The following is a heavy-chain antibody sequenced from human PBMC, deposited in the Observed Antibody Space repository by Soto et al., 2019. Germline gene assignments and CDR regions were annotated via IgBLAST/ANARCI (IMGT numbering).Heavy chain of an antibody. CDR2: IHYSGST. Sequence: QVQLQESGPGLVKPSETLSLTCTVSGGSISSYYWSWIRQPPGKGLEWIGYIHYSGSTKYNPSLKSRVTRSVDTSKNQFSLKLSSVTAADTAVYYCARDRGGVAYNWFDPWGQGTLVTVSS. CDR1: GGSISSYY. D-gene: IGHD3-10*01. J-gene: IGHJ5*02. V-gene: IGHV4-59*01. CDR3: ARDRGGVAYNWFDP.